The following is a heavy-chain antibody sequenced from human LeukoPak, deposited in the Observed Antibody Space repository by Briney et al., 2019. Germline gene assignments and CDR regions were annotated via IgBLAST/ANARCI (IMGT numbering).Heavy chain of an antibody. V-gene: IGHV3-23*01. Sequence: GGSLRLSCAASGFTFSSYAMSWVRQAPGKGLEWVSAISGGCGTYYADSVKGRFTISRDNSKNTLYLQMNSLRAEDTAVYYCAKEGIAVAGTTNDYWGQGTLVTVSS. CDR1: GFTFSSYA. CDR3: AKEGIAVAGTTNDY. J-gene: IGHJ4*02. CDR2: ISGGCGT. D-gene: IGHD6-19*01.